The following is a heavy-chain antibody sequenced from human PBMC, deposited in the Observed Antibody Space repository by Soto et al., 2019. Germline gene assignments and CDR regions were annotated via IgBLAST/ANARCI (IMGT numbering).Heavy chain of an antibody. J-gene: IGHJ3*02. CDR3: ARLLGLGTYGPYDAFDI. CDR2: IYYSGTT. V-gene: IGHV4-39*01. D-gene: IGHD3-10*01. CDR1: GGSISSAGCY. Sequence: QLQLQESGPGLVKPSETLSLTCTISGGSISSAGCYWGWIRQPPGKGLEWIGSIYYSGTTYYNPSLKSRITMSVDTSKNQFSLKLSSVTAADTAVYFCARLLGLGTYGPYDAFDIWGQGTMVTVSS.